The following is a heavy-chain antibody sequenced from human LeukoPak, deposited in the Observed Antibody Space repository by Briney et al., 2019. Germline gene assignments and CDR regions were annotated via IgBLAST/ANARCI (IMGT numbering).Heavy chain of an antibody. D-gene: IGHD6-13*01. CDR3: ARALTGSSSAFDY. CDR1: GYTFTSYA. V-gene: IGHV1-3*01. J-gene: IGHJ4*02. Sequence: GASVKVSCKASGYTFTSYAMHWVRQAPGQRLEWMGWINAGNGNTKYPQKFQGRVTITRDTSASTAYMELSSLRSEDTAVYYCARALTGSSSAFDYWGQGTLVTVSS. CDR2: INAGNGNT.